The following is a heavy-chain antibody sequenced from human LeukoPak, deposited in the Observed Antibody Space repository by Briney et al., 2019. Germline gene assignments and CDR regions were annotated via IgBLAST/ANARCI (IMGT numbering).Heavy chain of an antibody. D-gene: IGHD6-19*01. CDR3: ARNARYIAVAGRGKNWFDP. Sequence: ASVKVSCKASGYTFTSYDINWVRQATGQGLEWMGWMNPNSGNTGYAQKFQGRVTMTRNTSISTAYMELSSLRSEDTAAYYCARNARYIAVAGRGKNWFDPWGQGTLVTVSS. CDR1: GYTFTSYD. J-gene: IGHJ5*02. CDR2: MNPNSGNT. V-gene: IGHV1-8*01.